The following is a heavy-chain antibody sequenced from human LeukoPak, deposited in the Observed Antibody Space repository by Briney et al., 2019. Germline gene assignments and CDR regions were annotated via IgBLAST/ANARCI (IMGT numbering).Heavy chain of an antibody. CDR2: IIPILDIA. CDR1: GGTFSSYA. V-gene: IGHV1-69*04. Sequence: ASVKVSCKASGGTFSSYAISWVRQAPGQGLEWMGRIIPILDIANYAQKFQGRVTITADKSTSTAYMELSSLRSEDTAVYYCARGDSNLAYCGGDCYPTPFDYWGQGTLVTVSS. D-gene: IGHD2-21*02. CDR3: ARGDSNLAYCGGDCYPTPFDY. J-gene: IGHJ4*02.